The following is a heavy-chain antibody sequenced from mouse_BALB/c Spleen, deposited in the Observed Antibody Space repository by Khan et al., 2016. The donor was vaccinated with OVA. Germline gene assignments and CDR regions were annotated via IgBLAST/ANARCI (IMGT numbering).Heavy chain of an antibody. V-gene: IGHV3-2*02. J-gene: IGHJ2*01. Sequence: VQLKESGPGLVKPSQSHSLTCTVTGYSITSGYGWNWIRQFPGNKLEWMGYISYSGSTNYNPSLKSRISITRDTSKNQFFLQLNSVTTEDTATXYCARTARIKYWGQGTTLTVSS. CDR3: ARTARIKY. CDR2: ISYSGST. CDR1: GYSITSGYG. D-gene: IGHD1-2*01.